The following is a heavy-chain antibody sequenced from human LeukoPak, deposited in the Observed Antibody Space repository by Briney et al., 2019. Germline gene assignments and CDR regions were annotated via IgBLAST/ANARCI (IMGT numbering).Heavy chain of an antibody. CDR3: ARAGSGYYPKPIDY. J-gene: IGHJ4*02. CDR2: INSDGSST. CDR1: GFTFSSYG. Sequence: GGTLRLSCAASGFTFSSYGMSWVRQAPGKGLVWVSRINSDGSSTSYADSVKGRFTISRDNAKNTLYLQMNSLRAEDTAVYYCARAGSGYYPKPIDYWGQGTLVTVSS. D-gene: IGHD3-22*01. V-gene: IGHV3-74*01.